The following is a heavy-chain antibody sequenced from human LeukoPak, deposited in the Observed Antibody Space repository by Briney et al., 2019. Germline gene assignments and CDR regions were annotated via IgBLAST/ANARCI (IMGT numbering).Heavy chain of an antibody. V-gene: IGHV4-59*01. CDR1: GDPISKYS. CDR3: AREATMVRGISWFDP. J-gene: IGHJ5*02. CDR2: IHYSGST. D-gene: IGHD3-10*01. Sequence: SETLSLTCTVSGDPISKYSWSWIRQPPGKGLKWIGYIHYSGSTNYSPALKSRLTISLDTSKNQVSLTLSSVTAADTAVYYRAREATMVRGISWFDPWGQGTLVTVTS.